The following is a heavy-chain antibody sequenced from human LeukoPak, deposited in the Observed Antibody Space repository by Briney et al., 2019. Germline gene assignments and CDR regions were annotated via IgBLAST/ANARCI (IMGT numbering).Heavy chain of an antibody. V-gene: IGHV4-39*02. CDR3: ARSLDYYDSSGQNY. CDR2: IYYDGSA. D-gene: IGHD3-22*01. Sequence: SETLSLTCSVSGASITSSSYYWAWIRQPPGKGLEWIGSIYYDGSAYYKSSLKSRVTISIDTSKNNFSLTLNSVTAADTAVYYCARSLDYYDSSGQNYWGQGILVTVSS. J-gene: IGHJ4*02. CDR1: GASITSSSYY.